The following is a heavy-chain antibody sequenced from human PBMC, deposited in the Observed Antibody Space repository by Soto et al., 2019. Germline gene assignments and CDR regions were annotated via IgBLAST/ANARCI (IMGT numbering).Heavy chain of an antibody. CDR3: ARGADYGDYVVDY. Sequence: QVQLQESGPGLVKPSETLSLTCTVSGGSISSYYWSWIRQPPGKGLEWIGYIYYSGSTNYNPSLKSRVTISVDTSKNQCALKLSSVTAADTAVYYCARGADYGDYVVDYWGQGTLVTVSS. CDR2: IYYSGST. V-gene: IGHV4-59*01. J-gene: IGHJ4*02. D-gene: IGHD4-17*01. CDR1: GGSISSYY.